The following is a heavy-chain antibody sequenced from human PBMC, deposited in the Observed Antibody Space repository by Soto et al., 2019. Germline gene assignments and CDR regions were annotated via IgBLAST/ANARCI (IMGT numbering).Heavy chain of an antibody. V-gene: IGHV3-48*02. Sequence: GGSLRLSCAASGFTFSTYAMNWVRQFPGRGLEWVSYISSSSSAIDYADSVKGRFTVSRDNAKNSLYLQMNSLRDEDTAVYYCASDRSLGSNWYYYLESWGQGTRVTVSS. CDR1: GFTFSTYA. D-gene: IGHD3-16*01. CDR2: ISSSSSAI. J-gene: IGHJ4*02. CDR3: ASDRSLGSNWYYYLES.